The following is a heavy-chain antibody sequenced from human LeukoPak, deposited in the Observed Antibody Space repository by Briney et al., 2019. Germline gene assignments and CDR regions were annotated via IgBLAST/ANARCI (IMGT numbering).Heavy chain of an antibody. CDR3: ARAGTVTTTNWFDP. Sequence: SETLSLTCAVYGGSFSGYYWSWIRQPPGKGLEWIGEINHSGSTNYNPSLKSRVTISVDTSKNQFSLKLSSVTAADTAVYYCARAGTVTTTNWFDPWGQGTLVTVSS. CDR1: GGSFSGYY. CDR2: INHSGST. V-gene: IGHV4-34*01. D-gene: IGHD4-11*01. J-gene: IGHJ5*02.